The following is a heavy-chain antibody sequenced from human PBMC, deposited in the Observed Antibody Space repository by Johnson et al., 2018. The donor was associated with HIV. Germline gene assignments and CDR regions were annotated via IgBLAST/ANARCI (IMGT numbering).Heavy chain of an antibody. V-gene: IGHV3-48*01. CDR1: GFTVSSNY. J-gene: IGHJ3*02. Sequence: VQLVESGGGLIQPGGSLRLSCAASGFTVSSNYMTWVRQAPGKGLEWVSYISGSGGSTYYADSVKGRFTISRDNSKNSLYLQMNSLRAEDTAVYYCARGDGYRRGFDIWGQGTMVTVSS. CDR3: ARGDGYRRGFDI. CDR2: ISGSGGST. D-gene: IGHD1-1*01.